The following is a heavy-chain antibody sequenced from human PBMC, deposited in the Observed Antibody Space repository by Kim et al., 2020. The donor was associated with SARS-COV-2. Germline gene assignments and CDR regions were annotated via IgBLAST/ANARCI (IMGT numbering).Heavy chain of an antibody. CDR2: IRIKAYGETT. D-gene: IGHD1-7*01. CDR1: GFNFRDYG. Sequence: GGSLSLSCTTSGFNFRDYGLIWVRQAPGKGLEWVGLIRIKAYGETTEYAASVKGRFTISRDDSKSIAYLQMNTLKTEDTAVYYCAREPGSDWNYVFEYWGQGTLVTVSS. V-gene: IGHV3-49*04. J-gene: IGHJ4*02. CDR3: AREPGSDWNYVFEY.